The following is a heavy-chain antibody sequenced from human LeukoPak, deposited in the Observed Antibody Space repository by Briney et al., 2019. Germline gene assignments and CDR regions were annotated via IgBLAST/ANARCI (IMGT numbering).Heavy chain of an antibody. CDR1: GFTLSSFW. CDR2: ISSDGSST. V-gene: IGHV3-74*01. J-gene: IGHJ4*02. Sequence: GGSLRLSCAASGFTLSSFWMHWVRQAPGKGLEWVSRISSDGSSTNYADSVKGRFAISRDAAKNTLFLQINSLRAEDTAVYFCAAAGRGSHDYWGQGTLVTVSS. CDR3: AAAGRGSHDY. D-gene: IGHD3-16*01.